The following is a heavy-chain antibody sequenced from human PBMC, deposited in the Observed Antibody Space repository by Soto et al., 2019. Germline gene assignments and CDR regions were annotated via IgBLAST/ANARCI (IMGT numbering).Heavy chain of an antibody. Sequence: GGSLRLSCAASGFTYSNYAMSWVRQAPGKGLEWVSAISGSGGSTYYADSVKGRFTISRDNSKNTLYLQMNSLRAEDTALYYCAGVKDSYAFDIWGQGTMVTVSS. J-gene: IGHJ3*02. CDR2: ISGSGGST. CDR3: AGVKDSYAFDI. V-gene: IGHV3-23*01. D-gene: IGHD2-15*01. CDR1: GFTYSNYA.